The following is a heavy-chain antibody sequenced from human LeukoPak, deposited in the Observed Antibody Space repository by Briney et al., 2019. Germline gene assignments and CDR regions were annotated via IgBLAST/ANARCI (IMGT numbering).Heavy chain of an antibody. CDR3: ARRDLRSDILTGYSYYFDY. CDR2: INHSGST. J-gene: IGHJ4*02. Sequence: SETLSLTCAVYGGSFSGYYWSWIRQPPGKGLEWIGEINHSGSTNYNPSLKSRVTISVDTSKNQFSLKLSSVTAADTAVYYCARRDLRSDILTGYSYYFDYWGQGTLVTVSS. V-gene: IGHV4-34*01. D-gene: IGHD3-9*01. CDR1: GGSFSGYY.